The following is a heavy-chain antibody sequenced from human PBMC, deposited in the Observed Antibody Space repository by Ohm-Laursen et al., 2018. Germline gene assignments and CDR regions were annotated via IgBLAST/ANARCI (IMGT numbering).Heavy chain of an antibody. CDR2: IYYSGST. V-gene: IGHV4-59*12. D-gene: IGHD6-13*01. J-gene: IGHJ4*02. CDR3: ARDPSGSSWFDY. CDR1: GGSISGYY. Sequence: PSETLSLTCSVSGGSISGYYWSWIRRPPGKGLEWIGYIYYSGSTNYNPSLKSRVTMSLDTSKNQFSLKLSSVTAADTAVYYCARDPSGSSWFDYWGQGTLVTVSS.